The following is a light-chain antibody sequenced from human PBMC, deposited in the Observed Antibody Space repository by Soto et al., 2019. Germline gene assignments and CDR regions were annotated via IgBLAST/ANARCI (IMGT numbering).Light chain of an antibody. CDR2: EVT. CDR3: SSFTPSSTVV. CDR1: SSDVGGYNF. V-gene: IGLV2-14*03. J-gene: IGLJ1*01. Sequence: QSALTQPASVFGSPGQSITISCTGTSSDVGGYNFVSWYQQLPGKAPKLMIYEVTSRPSGVSNRFSGSKSGNTASLTISGLQPEDEADDYCSSFTPSSTVVFGPGTKLTVL.